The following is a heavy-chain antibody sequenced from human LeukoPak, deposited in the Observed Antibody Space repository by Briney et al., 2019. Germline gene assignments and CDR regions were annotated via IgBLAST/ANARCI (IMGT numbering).Heavy chain of an antibody. CDR3: ARALSPILDAFDI. CDR1: GYTFTSYY. CDR2: INPSGGST. V-gene: IGHV1-46*01. J-gene: IGHJ3*02. Sequence: ASVKVSCKASGYTFTSYYMHWVRQAPGQGLEWMGIINPSGGSTSYAQKFQGRVTMTRDMSTSTVYMELSSLRSEDTAVYYCARALSPILDAFDIWGQGTMVTVSS.